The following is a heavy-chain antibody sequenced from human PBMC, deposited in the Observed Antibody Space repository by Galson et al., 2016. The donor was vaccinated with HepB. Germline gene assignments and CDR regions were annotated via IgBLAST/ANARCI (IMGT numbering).Heavy chain of an antibody. CDR1: GFTFSNYA. CDR2: ISGGGTST. Sequence: SLRLSCAASGFTFSNYAVSWVRQAPGKGLEWGSSISGGGTSTYYTDSVKGRFTISRDNSMNMLFLQMNRLRAEDTAIYYCVAYYDSSGLYYFNYWGQGTLVTVSS. J-gene: IGHJ4*02. V-gene: IGHV3-23*01. CDR3: VAYYDSSGLYYFNY. D-gene: IGHD3-22*01.